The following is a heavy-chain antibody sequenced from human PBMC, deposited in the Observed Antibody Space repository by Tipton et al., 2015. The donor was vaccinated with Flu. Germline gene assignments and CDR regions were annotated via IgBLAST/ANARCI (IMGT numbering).Heavy chain of an antibody. CDR3: ARDRGTYDSAGFFES. D-gene: IGHD1-14*01. J-gene: IGHJ4*02. Sequence: SLRLSCAASGFTFSSTVMHWVRQAPGKGLEWAAIISHDGRRTYYADSVKGRFTVSRDNSKDTLYLEMSSLGGEDTAVYYCARDRGTYDSAGFFESWGQGALVAVSS. CDR2: ISHDGRRT. V-gene: IGHV3-30*03. CDR1: GFTFSSTV.